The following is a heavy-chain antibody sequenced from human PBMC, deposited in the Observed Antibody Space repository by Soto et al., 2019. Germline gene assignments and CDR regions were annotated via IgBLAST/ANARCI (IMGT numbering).Heavy chain of an antibody. D-gene: IGHD2-2*01. J-gene: IGHJ6*02. CDR1: GYSFTSYW. V-gene: IGHV5-10-1*01. CDR3: ARRDCSSTSCYSYGSYYYYYGMDV. CDR2: IDPSDSYT. Sequence: GESLKISCKGSGYSFTSYWISWVRQMPGKGLEWMGRIDPSDSYTNYSPSFQGHVTISADKSISTAYLQWSSLKASDTAMYYCARRDCSSTSCYSYGSYYYYYGMDVWGQGTTVTVSS.